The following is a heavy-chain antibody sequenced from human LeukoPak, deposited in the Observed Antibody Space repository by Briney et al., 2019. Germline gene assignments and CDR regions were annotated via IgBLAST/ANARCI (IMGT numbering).Heavy chain of an antibody. CDR1: GYSFADYY. V-gene: IGHV1-18*04. CDR2: ISAYNGNT. Sequence: ASVKVSCKASGYSFADYYMHWVRQAPGQGLEWMGWISAYNGNTNYAQKLQGRVTMTTDTSTSTAYMELRSLRSDDTAVYYCARRSYGDRRGDYWGQGTLVTVSS. CDR3: ARRSYGDRRGDY. D-gene: IGHD4-17*01. J-gene: IGHJ4*02.